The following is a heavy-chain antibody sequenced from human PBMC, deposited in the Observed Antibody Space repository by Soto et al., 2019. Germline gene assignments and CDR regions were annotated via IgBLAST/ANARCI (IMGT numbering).Heavy chain of an antibody. CDR1: GFTFSSYV. CDR3: ARDGSIAAVQGAFDI. Sequence: GGSLRLSCAASGFTFSSYVMHWVRQAPGKGLEWVAVIWYDGSNKYYADSVKGRFTISRDNSKNTLYLQMNSLRAEDTAVYYCARDGSIAAVQGAFDIWGQGTMVTVSS. CDR2: IWYDGSNK. J-gene: IGHJ3*02. V-gene: IGHV3-33*01. D-gene: IGHD6-6*01.